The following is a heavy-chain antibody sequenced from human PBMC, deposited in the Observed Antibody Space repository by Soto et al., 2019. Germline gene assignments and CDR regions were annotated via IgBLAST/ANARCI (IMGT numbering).Heavy chain of an antibody. CDR2: ISGGSTYI. J-gene: IGHJ3*01. CDR3: ARAINGDYADAFDF. Sequence: GGSLRLSCAASGFSFSSYSMNWVRQAPGKGLEWVSSISGGSTYIYYGDSLKGRFTTSRDNAKNSLYLQMNSLRAEDTAVYYCARAINGDYADAFDFWGQGTMVTVSS. CDR1: GFSFSSYS. D-gene: IGHD4-17*01. V-gene: IGHV3-21*01.